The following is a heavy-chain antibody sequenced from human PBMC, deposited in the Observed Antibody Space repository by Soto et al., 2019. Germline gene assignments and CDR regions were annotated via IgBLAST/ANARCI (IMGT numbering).Heavy chain of an antibody. CDR2: IYYSGST. Sequence: LPETLSLTCTVSGGSISSGGYYWSWIRQHPGKGLEWIGYIYYSGSTYYNPSLKCRVTISVDTSKNQFSLKLSSVTAADTAVYYCARGPAPVPAAIDWGQGTLVTVSS. CDR3: ARGPAPVPAAID. J-gene: IGHJ4*02. V-gene: IGHV4-31*03. D-gene: IGHD2-2*01. CDR1: GGSISSGGYY.